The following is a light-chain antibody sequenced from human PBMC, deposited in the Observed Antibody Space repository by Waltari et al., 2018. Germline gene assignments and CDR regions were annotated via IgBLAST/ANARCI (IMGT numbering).Light chain of an antibody. J-gene: IGKJ1*01. CDR3: QQTNSFPWT. Sequence: DIQMTQSPSSVSASVGDTVTLTCRTSQSISNWVAWYQQKPGKAPKLLIYGASSLQSGVPTRFSGSGSGTDFTLTISGLQPEDFAKYFCQQTNSFPWTFGQGTKVEVK. CDR1: QSISNW. V-gene: IGKV1-12*01. CDR2: GAS.